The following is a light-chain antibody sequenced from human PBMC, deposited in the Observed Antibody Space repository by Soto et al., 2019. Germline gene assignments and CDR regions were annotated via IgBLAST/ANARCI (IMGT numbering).Light chain of an antibody. J-gene: IGLJ1*01. CDR1: SSDVGGYNY. V-gene: IGLV2-14*01. Sequence: QSALTQPASVSGSPGQSITISCTGTSSDVGGYNYVSWYQQHPGKAPKLMIYEVNFRPSGVSNRFSGSKSGNTASLTISGLQAEDDADYSCGSYTRGDTLVFGSGTKVTVL. CDR3: GSYTRGDTLV. CDR2: EVN.